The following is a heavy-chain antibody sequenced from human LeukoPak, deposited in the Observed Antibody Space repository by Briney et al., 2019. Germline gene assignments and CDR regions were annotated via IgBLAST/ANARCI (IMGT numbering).Heavy chain of an antibody. Sequence: GGSLRLSCAGSGFTFGGYGMHWFPQTPGKGLEWVAVIAYDGSRAFYADSVKGRFTISRDNSKNTMSVQMDDLRDEDTAVYYCTRYNNDHFDYWGQGTLVTVSS. J-gene: IGHJ4*02. V-gene: IGHV3-33*01. CDR3: TRYNNDHFDY. CDR1: GFTFGGYG. D-gene: IGHD1-14*01. CDR2: IAYDGSRA.